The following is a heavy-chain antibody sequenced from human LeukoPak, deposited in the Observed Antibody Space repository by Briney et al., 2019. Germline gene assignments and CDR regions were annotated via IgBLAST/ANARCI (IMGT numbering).Heavy chain of an antibody. CDR3: AKDAVLRSSSWYYFDY. CDR2: ISGRRGST. CDR1: GFTFSSYA. J-gene: IGHJ4*02. Sequence: PGGSPRLSCAASGFTFSSYAMSWVRQAPGKGLEWVSAISGRRGSTYYADSVKGRFTISRDNSKNTLYLQMNSLRAEDTAVYYCAKDAVLRSSSWYYFDYWGQGTLVTVSS. D-gene: IGHD6-13*01. V-gene: IGHV3-23*01.